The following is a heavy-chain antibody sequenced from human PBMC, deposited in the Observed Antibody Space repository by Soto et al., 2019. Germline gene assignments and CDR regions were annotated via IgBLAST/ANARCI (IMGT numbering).Heavy chain of an antibody. J-gene: IGHJ4*02. Sequence: GSLRLSCAASGFTFSSYAMSWVRQAPGKGLEWVSAISGSGGSTYYADSVKGRFTISRDNSKNTLYLQMNSLRAEDTAVYYCARGGGGGLFEHWGQGVLVTVSS. CDR1: GFTFSSYA. CDR2: ISGSGGST. CDR3: ARGGGGGLFEH. D-gene: IGHD2-21*01. V-gene: IGHV3-23*01.